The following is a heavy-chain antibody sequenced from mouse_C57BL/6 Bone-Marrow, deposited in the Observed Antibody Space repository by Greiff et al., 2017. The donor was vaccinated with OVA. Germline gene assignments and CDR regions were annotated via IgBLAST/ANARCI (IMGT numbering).Heavy chain of an antibody. CDR2: INPNNGGT. D-gene: IGHD2-4*01. J-gene: IGHJ3*01. CDR3: ARGNYDWFAY. Sequence: EVKLVESGAELARPGASVKIPCKASGYTFTDYNMDWVKQSHGKSLEWIGDINPNNGGTIYNQKFKGKATLTVDKSSSTAYMELRSLTSEDTAVYYCARGNYDWFAYWGQGTLVTVSA. V-gene: IGHV1-18*01. CDR1: GYTFTDYN.